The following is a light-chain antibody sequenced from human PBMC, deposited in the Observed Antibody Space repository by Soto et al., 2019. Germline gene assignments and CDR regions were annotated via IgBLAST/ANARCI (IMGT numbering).Light chain of an antibody. CDR2: AES. CDR3: QQLNSYPWT. Sequence: DIQLTQSPSFLSASVGDRVTITCRASQGISSYLAWYQQKPGKAPKLLIYAESTLQSGVPSRFSGSGSGTEFTFTISSLQPEDFATYYCQQLNSYPWTFGQGTKVEIK. CDR1: QGISSY. V-gene: IGKV1-9*01. J-gene: IGKJ1*01.